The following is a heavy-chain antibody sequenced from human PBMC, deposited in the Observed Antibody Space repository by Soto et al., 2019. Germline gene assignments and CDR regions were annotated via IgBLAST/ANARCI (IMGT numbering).Heavy chain of an antibody. J-gene: IGHJ6*02. D-gene: IGHD2-2*01. CDR3: ARAKRGVPTRYYYGMDV. CDR1: GFTFGRHG. V-gene: IGHV3-30*03. Sequence: PGGSLRLSCVASGFTFGRHGMHWVRQAPGKGLEWVAVISYDETNEHYVDSVKGRFTISRDNSKNTLYLQMNRLRAEDTAVYYCARAKRGVPTRYYYGMDVWGQGTTVTVSS. CDR2: ISYDETNE.